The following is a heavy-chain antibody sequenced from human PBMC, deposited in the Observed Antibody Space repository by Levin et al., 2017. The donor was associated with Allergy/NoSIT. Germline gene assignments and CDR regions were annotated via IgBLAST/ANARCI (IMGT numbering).Heavy chain of an antibody. Sequence: GGSLRLSCAASGFTFSSYAMSWVRQAPGKGLEWVSAISGSGGSTYYADSVKGRFTISSDNSKNTLYLQMNSLRAEDTAVYYCAGTTVTTRFYYYDGMDVWGQGTTVTVSS. J-gene: IGHJ6*02. CDR3: AGTTVTTRFYYYDGMDV. V-gene: IGHV3-23*01. CDR2: ISGSGGST. CDR1: GFTFSSYA. D-gene: IGHD4-17*01.